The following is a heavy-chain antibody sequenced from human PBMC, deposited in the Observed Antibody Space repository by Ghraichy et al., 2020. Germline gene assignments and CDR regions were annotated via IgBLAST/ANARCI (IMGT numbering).Heavy chain of an antibody. CDR1: GFTFSSYS. Sequence: GESLNISCAASGFTFSSYSMNWVRQAPGKGLEWVSSISSSSSYIYYADSVKGRFTISRDNAKNSLYLQMNSLRAEDTAVYYCARDLDSGWNYDSSGYIGESWGQGTLVTVSS. V-gene: IGHV3-21*01. D-gene: IGHD3-22*01. CDR3: ARDLDSGWNYDSSGYIGES. CDR2: ISSSSSYI. J-gene: IGHJ5*02.